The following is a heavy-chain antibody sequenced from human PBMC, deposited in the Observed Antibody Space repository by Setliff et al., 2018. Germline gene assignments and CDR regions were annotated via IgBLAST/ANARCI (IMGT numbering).Heavy chain of an antibody. CDR3: ATSYSGSYYGY. V-gene: IGHV1-69*06. Sequence: GASVKVSCKASGGTFSSYAISWVRQAPGQGLEWMGRIIPIFGTANYAQKFQGRVTITADKSTSTAYMELSSLGSEDTAVYYCATSYSGSYYGYWGQGTLVTVSS. J-gene: IGHJ4*02. CDR1: GGTFSSYA. D-gene: IGHD1-26*01. CDR2: IIPIFGTA.